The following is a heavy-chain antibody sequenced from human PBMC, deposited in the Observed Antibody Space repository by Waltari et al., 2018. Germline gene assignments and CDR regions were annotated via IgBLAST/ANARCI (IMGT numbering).Heavy chain of an antibody. J-gene: IGHJ6*02. CDR1: GFIFRNYW. V-gene: IGHV3-7*01. Sequence: EVQLVESGGDFVQPGGSLRLSCAAPGFIFRNYWMTWVRQAPGKGLEWVAKIKEDGSEKYYVDSVKGRFTISRDNAGNSMDLEMNSLRVEDTAVYYCARDGRLYYDFWSGSYGLDAWGQGTTVIISS. D-gene: IGHD3-3*01. CDR2: IKEDGSEK. CDR3: ARDGRLYYDFWSGSYGLDA.